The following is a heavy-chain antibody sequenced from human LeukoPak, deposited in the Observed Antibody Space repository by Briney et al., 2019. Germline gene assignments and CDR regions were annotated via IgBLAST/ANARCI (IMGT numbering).Heavy chain of an antibody. CDR2: ISAYNGNT. CDR3: ASGPRYCSSTSCPYFDY. J-gene: IGHJ4*02. CDR1: GYTFTSYG. V-gene: IGHV1-18*01. D-gene: IGHD2-2*01. Sequence: ASVKVSCKASGYTFTSYGISWVRQAPGQGLEWMGWISAYNGNTNYAQKLQGRVTTTTDTSTSTAYMELRSLRSDDTAVYYCASGPRYCSSTSCPYFDYWGQGTLVTVSS.